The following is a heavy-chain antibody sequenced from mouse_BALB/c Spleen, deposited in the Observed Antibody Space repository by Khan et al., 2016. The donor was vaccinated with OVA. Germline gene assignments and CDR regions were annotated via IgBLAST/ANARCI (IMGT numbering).Heavy chain of an antibody. CDR3: ERDGSRYNDAMDY. CDR1: GYSITSDYA. V-gene: IGHV3-2*02. Sequence: EVQLQESGPGLVKPSQSLSLTCTVTGYSITSDYAWNWIRQFPGNKLEWMGYISSSGSTNYNPALKSRISITRDTSKNPFFLQLNSVTTEDTATYYWERDGSRYNDAMDYWGQGTSVTVSA. J-gene: IGHJ4*01. D-gene: IGHD2-3*01. CDR2: ISSSGST.